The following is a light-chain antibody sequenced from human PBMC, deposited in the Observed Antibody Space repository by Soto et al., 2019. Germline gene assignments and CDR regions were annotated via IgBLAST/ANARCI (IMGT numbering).Light chain of an antibody. CDR2: DVS. V-gene: IGLV2-14*03. CDR3: RSYTSSRTYV. J-gene: IGLJ1*01. Sequence: QSALTQPASVSGSPGQSITISCTGASSDVGGYNYVSWYQQHPGKAPKLMIYDVSNRPSGVSNRFSGSKSGNTASLSISGLQAEDEADYYCRSYTSSRTYVFGTGTKRTVL. CDR1: SSDVGGYNY.